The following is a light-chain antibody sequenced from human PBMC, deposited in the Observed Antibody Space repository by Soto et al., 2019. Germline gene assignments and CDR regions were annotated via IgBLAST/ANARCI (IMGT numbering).Light chain of an antibody. CDR2: EVS. CDR1: SSDVGGYNY. J-gene: IGLJ1*01. Sequence: QSVLTQPASVSGSPGQSITISCTGTSSDVGGYNYVSWYQQHPGKAPKLMIHEVSNRPSGVSNRFSGSKSGNTASLTISGLQAEGEADYYCSSYTSSSPYVFGTGTKVTVL. CDR3: SSYTSSSPYV. V-gene: IGLV2-14*01.